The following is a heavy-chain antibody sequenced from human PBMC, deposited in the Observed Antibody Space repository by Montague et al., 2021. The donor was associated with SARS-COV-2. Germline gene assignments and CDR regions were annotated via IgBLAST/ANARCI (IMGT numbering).Heavy chain of an antibody. CDR1: GASMSTSGYS. CDR3: ARLGSRIELGLGIRDYFNF. V-gene: IGHV4-39*01. Sequence: SETLSLTYTFSGASMSTSGYSWTWIRQPPGKGLEWIGCVSYSATSFSNPSLKSRVTMSVDTSKNQLSLKLSSVTVADTAVYYCARLGSRIELGLGIRDYFNFWGQGTLVTVSS. CDR2: VSYSATS. D-gene: IGHD5-18*01. J-gene: IGHJ4*03.